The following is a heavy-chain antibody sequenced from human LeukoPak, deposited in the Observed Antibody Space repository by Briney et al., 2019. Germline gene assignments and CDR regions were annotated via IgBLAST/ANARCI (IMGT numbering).Heavy chain of an antibody. D-gene: IGHD3-10*01. Sequence: GASVKVSCKASGYTFTNHYMHWVRQAPGQGLEWMGIINPSGGGTSYAQKFQGRVTMTRDMSTNTFYMELSSLRFDDTAVYYCARGIVRIRGMLNYEHFYYYMDVWGKGTTVTVSS. J-gene: IGHJ6*03. V-gene: IGHV1-46*01. CDR2: INPSGGGT. CDR3: ARGIVRIRGMLNYEHFYYYMDV. CDR1: GYTFTNHY.